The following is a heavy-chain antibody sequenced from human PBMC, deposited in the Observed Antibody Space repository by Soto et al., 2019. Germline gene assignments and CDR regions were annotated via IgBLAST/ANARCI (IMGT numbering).Heavy chain of an antibody. J-gene: IGHJ4*02. CDR1: GFAFSTYA. D-gene: IGHD3-22*01. V-gene: IGHV3-23*01. CDR3: ALGSSTYYYREYYFDY. CDR2: ISGSGVST. Sequence: PGGSLRLSCAASGFAFSTYAMSWVRQAPGKGLEWVSAISGSGVSTYYADSVKGRFTISRDNSKNTLYLQMNSLRAEDTAVYYCALGSSTYYYREYYFDYWGQGTLVTVSS.